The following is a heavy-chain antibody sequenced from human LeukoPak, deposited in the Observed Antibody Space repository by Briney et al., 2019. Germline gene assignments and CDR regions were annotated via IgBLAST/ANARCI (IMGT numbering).Heavy chain of an antibody. CDR2: ISAYTGDT. J-gene: IGHJ5*02. CDR1: GYTFISYN. Sequence: ASVRVSCKASGYTFISYNITWVRQAPGQGLEHMGWISAYTGDTNYVQSLQGRVTMTTDTSTTTAYMEVRSLRSDDTAVYYCARSPGGFPHWLDPWGQGTLVTVSS. D-gene: IGHD3-10*01. V-gene: IGHV1-18*01. CDR3: ARSPGGFPHWLDP.